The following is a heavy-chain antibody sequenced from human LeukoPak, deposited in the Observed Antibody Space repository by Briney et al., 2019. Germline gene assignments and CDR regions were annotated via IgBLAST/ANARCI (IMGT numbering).Heavy chain of an antibody. CDR1: GGSFSGYY. CDR2: INHNGST. CDR3: ARRYSYAWLDP. D-gene: IGHD5-18*01. V-gene: IGHV4-34*01. Sequence: PSDTLSLTCAVYGGSFSGYYWSWIRQPPGKGLEWIGEINHNGSTNYNPSLKSRGTISVDTSKNQFSLKLSSVTAADTAVYYCARRYSYAWLDPWGQGTLVTVSS. J-gene: IGHJ5*02.